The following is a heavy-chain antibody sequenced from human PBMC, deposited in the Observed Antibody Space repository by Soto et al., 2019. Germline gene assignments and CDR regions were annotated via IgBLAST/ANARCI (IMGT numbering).Heavy chain of an antibody. CDR2: ISSSSSFI. J-gene: IGHJ4*02. D-gene: IGHD3-10*01. CDR1: GFTFSSYS. V-gene: IGHV3-21*01. Sequence: EVQLVESGGGLVKPGGSLRLSCAASGFTFSSYSMNWVRQAPGKGLEWVSSISSSSSFIYYADSVKGRFTISRDNAKNSLYLQMNSLRAEDTAVYYCAMWSGSGYIPDYWGQGTLVTVSS. CDR3: AMWSGSGYIPDY.